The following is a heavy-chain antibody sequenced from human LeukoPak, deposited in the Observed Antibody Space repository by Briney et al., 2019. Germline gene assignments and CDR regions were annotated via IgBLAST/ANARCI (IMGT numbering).Heavy chain of an antibody. J-gene: IGHJ4*02. CDR2: ISGGGSTP. Sequence: GGSLRLSCAASGFTFSSYAMSWVRQAPGKGLEWVSAISGGGSTPYYADSVKGRFTISRDNSKNTLYLEMNSLRAEDTATYYCAKVDVRGFMYGFDYWGQGALVIVSS. CDR3: AKVDVRGFMYGFDY. CDR1: GFTFSSYA. V-gene: IGHV3-23*01. D-gene: IGHD5-18*01.